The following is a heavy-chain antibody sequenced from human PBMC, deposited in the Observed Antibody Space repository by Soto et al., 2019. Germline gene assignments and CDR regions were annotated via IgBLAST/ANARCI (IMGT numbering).Heavy chain of an antibody. Sequence: ASVKVSCKASGYTFTSYGISWVRQSPGQGLEWMGWISAYNGNTNYAQKLQGRVTMTTDTSTSTAYMELRSLRSDDTAVYYCARDPXIAARLRGGHYYYGMDVWGQGTTVTVSS. CDR1: GYTFTSYG. CDR2: ISAYNGNT. J-gene: IGHJ6*02. D-gene: IGHD6-6*01. V-gene: IGHV1-18*04. CDR3: ARDPXIAARLRGGHYYYGMDV.